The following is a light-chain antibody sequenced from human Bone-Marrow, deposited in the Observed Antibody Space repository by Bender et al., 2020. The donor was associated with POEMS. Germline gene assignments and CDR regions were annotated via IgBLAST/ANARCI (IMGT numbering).Light chain of an antibody. CDR3: QSADNSGTSWV. CDR2: KDI. Sequence: SFELTQPPSVSVSPGQTARISCSGDAFLREYTHWYQQKPGQAPVVMIYKDIERPSGIPERFSGSRSGTTVTLTISGVRAEDEADYYCQSADNSGTSWVFGGGTKLTVL. V-gene: IGLV3-25*03. J-gene: IGLJ2*01. CDR1: AFLREY.